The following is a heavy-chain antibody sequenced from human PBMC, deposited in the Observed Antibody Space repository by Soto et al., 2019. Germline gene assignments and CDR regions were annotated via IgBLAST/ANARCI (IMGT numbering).Heavy chain of an antibody. D-gene: IGHD5-18*01. CDR1: GFTFSSYW. Sequence: LRLSFAASGFTFSSYWMSWVRQAPGKGLEWVANIKQDGSEKYYVDSVKGRFTISRDNAKNSLYLQMNSLRAEDTAVYYCAREGYSYYYYYYGMDVWGQGTTVTVSS. V-gene: IGHV3-7*03. CDR3: AREGYSYYYYYYGMDV. J-gene: IGHJ6*02. CDR2: IKQDGSEK.